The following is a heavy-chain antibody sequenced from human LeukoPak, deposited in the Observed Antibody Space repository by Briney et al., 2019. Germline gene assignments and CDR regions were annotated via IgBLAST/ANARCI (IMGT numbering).Heavy chain of an antibody. CDR1: GGSFSGYY. CDR2: INHSGST. V-gene: IGHV4-34*01. CDR3: ARGLGDCSGGSCYSILGNWFDP. Sequence: PSETLSLTCAVYGGSFSGYYWSWIRQPPGKGLEWIGEINHSGSTNYNPSLKGRVTISVDTSKNQFSLKLSSVTAADTAVYYCARGLGDCSGGSCYSILGNWFDPWGQGTLVTVSS. D-gene: IGHD2-15*01. J-gene: IGHJ5*02.